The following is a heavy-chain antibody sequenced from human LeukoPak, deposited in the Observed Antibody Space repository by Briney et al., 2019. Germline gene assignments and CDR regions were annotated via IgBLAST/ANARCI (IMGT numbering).Heavy chain of an antibody. CDR2: ISSSSSYI. J-gene: IGHJ4*02. CDR3: ARDTSMVRGVIIPNAY. D-gene: IGHD3-10*01. Sequence: GGSLRLSCAASGFTFSSYSMSWVRQAPGKGLEWVSSISSSSSYIYYADSVKGRFTISRDNAKNSLYLQMTSLRAEDTAVYYCARDTSMVRGVIIPNAYWGQGTLVTVSS. V-gene: IGHV3-21*01. CDR1: GFTFSSYS.